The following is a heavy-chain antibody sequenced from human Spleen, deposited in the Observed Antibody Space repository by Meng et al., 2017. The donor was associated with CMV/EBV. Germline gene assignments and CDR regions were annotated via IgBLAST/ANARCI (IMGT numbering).Heavy chain of an antibody. V-gene: IGHV4-39*07. CDR1: GGSISSSSYY. J-gene: IGHJ4*02. Sequence: LPLQESGPGLVTLSETLSLPCTVSGGSISSSSYYWGWIRQPPGKGLEWIGSIYYSGSTYYNPSLKSRVTISVDTSKNQFSLKLSSVTAADTAVYYCARITIFGVVKHDYWGQGTLVTVSS. CDR2: IYYSGST. CDR3: ARITIFGVVKHDY. D-gene: IGHD3-3*01.